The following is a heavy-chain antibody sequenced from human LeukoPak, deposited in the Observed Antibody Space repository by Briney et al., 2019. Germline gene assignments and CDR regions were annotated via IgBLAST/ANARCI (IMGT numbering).Heavy chain of an antibody. Sequence: SETLSLTCTVSGGSISSYYWTWIRQPPGKGLEWIGYISYSGSTHYNTSLEGRVTISVDTSKKQFSLNLSSVTAADTAVYYCARAIVNSGYYGYYLDYWGQGTLVTVSS. CDR2: ISYSGST. D-gene: IGHD3-22*01. J-gene: IGHJ4*02. CDR3: ARAIVNSGYYGYYLDY. V-gene: IGHV4-59*01. CDR1: GGSISSYY.